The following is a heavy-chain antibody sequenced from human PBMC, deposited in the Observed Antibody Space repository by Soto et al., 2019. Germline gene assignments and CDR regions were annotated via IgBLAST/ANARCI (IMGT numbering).Heavy chain of an antibody. CDR2: IKQDGSEE. Sequence: GGSLRLSCAASGFTFSSYWMSWFRQAPGKGLEWVANIKQDGSEENYVDSVKGRFTISRDNAKNALYLQMNSLRVEDTAVYYCAREIAARLWGKGTTDTVSS. CDR1: GFTFSSYW. D-gene: IGHD6-6*01. J-gene: IGHJ6*04. CDR3: AREIAARL. V-gene: IGHV3-7*01.